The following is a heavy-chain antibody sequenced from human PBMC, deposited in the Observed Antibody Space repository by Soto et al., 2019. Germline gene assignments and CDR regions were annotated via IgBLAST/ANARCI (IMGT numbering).Heavy chain of an antibody. CDR2: ISYDGSNK. V-gene: IGHV3-30*18. J-gene: IGHJ4*02. D-gene: IGHD3-22*01. CDR1: GFTFSSYG. CDR3: AKAPETYYYDSSGYYLGDY. Sequence: PGGSLRLSCAASGFTFSSYGMHWVRQAPGKGLEWVAVISYDGSNKYYADSVKGRFTISRDNSKNTLYLQMNSLRAEDTAVYYCAKAPETYYYDSSGYYLGDYWGQGALVTVSS.